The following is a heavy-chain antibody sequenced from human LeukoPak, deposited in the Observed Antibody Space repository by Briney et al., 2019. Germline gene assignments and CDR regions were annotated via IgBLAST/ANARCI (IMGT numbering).Heavy chain of an antibody. CDR1: GFTFSSYA. V-gene: IGHV3-23*01. J-gene: IGHJ4*02. CDR2: ISGSGGST. Sequence: AGGSLRLSCAASGFTFSSYAMSWVRQAPGKGLEGFSAISGSGGSTYYADSVKGRFTISRDNSKNTLYLQMNSLRAEDTAVYYCAKKRGVIVGATYSFWDDWGQGTLVTVSS. CDR3: AKKRGVIVGATYSFWDD. D-gene: IGHD1-26*01.